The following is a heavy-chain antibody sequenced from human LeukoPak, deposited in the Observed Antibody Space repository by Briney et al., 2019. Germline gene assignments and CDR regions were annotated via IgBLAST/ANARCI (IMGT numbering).Heavy chain of an antibody. CDR2: IYYSGST. V-gene: IGHV4-61*08. J-gene: IGHJ6*03. D-gene: IGHD6-13*01. Sequence: PSETLSLTCTVSGGSISSGDYYWSWIRQPPGKGLEWIGYIYYSGSTNYNPSLKSRVTISVDTSKNQFSLKLSSVTAADTAVYYCARAPVLSSSWFYYYYYMDVWGKGTTVTVSS. CDR1: GGSISSGDYY. CDR3: ARAPVLSSSWFYYYYYMDV.